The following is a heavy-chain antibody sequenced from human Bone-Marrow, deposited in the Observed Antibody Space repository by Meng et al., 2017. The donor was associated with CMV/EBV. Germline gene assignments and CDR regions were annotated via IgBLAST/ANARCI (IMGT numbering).Heavy chain of an antibody. CDR1: GFTFTDYY. CDR2: ISVTGTTI. V-gene: IGHV3-11*04. D-gene: IGHD4-23*01. CDR3: ARDSGGNPFDY. Sequence: GGSLRLSCAASGFTFTDYYMSWLRQAPGKGLEWISYISVTGTTIYYADSVKGRFTISRDNAKNSVYLQMDSLRAEDTAVYYCARDSGGNPFDYWGQGILVTVSS. J-gene: IGHJ4*02.